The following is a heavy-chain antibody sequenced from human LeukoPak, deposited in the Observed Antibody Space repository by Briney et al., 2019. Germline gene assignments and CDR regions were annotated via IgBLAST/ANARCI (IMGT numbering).Heavy chain of an antibody. D-gene: IGHD3-10*01. Sequence: GGSLRLSCAASGFTFSSYGMHWVRQAPGKGLEWVAVISYDGSNKYYADSVKGRFTISRDNSKNTLYLQMNSLRAEDTAVYYCAKGGSGSYYSSHYYYGMDVWGQGTTVTVSS. CDR1: GFTFSSYG. V-gene: IGHV3-30*18. J-gene: IGHJ6*02. CDR3: AKGGSGSYYSSHYYYGMDV. CDR2: ISYDGSNK.